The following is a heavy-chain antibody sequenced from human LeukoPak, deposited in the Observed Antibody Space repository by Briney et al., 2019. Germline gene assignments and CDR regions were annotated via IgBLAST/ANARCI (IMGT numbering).Heavy chain of an antibody. Sequence: PSETLSLTCNVSGDSVSSVYWSWIRQPPGKGLEWIGYIYYNGYTDYNPSLKSRVTMSVDTSKNQFSLKLSSVTAADTAVYYCAGKDYYDSSGYRDYWGQGTLVTVSS. CDR3: AGKDYYDSSGYRDY. J-gene: IGHJ4*02. V-gene: IGHV4-59*02. CDR2: IYYNGYT. D-gene: IGHD3-22*01. CDR1: GDSVSSVY.